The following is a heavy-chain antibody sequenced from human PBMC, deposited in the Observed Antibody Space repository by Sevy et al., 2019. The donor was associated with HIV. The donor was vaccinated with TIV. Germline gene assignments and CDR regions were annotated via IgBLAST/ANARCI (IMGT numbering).Heavy chain of an antibody. D-gene: IGHD4-17*01. CDR2: ISQSGGTT. J-gene: IGHJ4*02. CDR1: GFIFSSYE. Sequence: GGSLRLSCAASGFIFSSYEMSWVRQAPGKGLEWVSHISQSGGTTYYSDSVKGRFTISRDNAKNSLYLQMNSLRAEDTAIYYWARDLPPSATTVAHFDYWGQGTLATVSS. V-gene: IGHV3-48*03. CDR3: ARDLPPSATTVAHFDY.